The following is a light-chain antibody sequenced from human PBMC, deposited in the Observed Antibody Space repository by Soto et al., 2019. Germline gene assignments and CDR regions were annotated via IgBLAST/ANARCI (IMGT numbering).Light chain of an antibody. CDR3: QQYASSPLT. CDR2: GAS. Sequence: EIVLTQSPGTLSLSPGERGTLSCRASQSVSKNYLAWYQQKPGQAPRLLTYGASSRATGIPDRFSGSGAGTDFTLTISRLEPEDFAVYSCQQYASSPLTFGGGTKVEIK. V-gene: IGKV3-20*01. CDR1: QSVSKNY. J-gene: IGKJ4*01.